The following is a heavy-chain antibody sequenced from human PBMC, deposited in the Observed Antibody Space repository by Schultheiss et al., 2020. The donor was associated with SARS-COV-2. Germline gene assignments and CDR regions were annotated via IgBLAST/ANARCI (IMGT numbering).Heavy chain of an antibody. V-gene: IGHV3-9*01. J-gene: IGHJ6*02. D-gene: IGHD2-15*01. CDR1: GFTFDDYA. CDR3: ARDERIQVVAATLDDYYGMDV. Sequence: SLRLSCAASGFTFDDYAMHWVRQAPGKGLEWVSGISWNSGSIGYADSVKGRFTISRDNAKNSLYLQMNSLRAEDTALYYCARDERIQVVAATLDDYYGMDVWGQGTTVTVSS. CDR2: ISWNSGSI.